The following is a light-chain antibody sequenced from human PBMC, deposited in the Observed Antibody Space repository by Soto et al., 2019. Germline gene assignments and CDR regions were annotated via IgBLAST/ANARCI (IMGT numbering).Light chain of an antibody. CDR2: AAS. CDR3: QKYSSVPV. CDR1: QGLRNY. V-gene: IGKV1-27*01. Sequence: DIQMTQSPTSLSASVGDRVTITCRASQGLRNYVAWYQQIPGKAPKLLIYAASTLQSGVPSRFSGSGSGTDFTLTINGLQPEDVATYSCQKYSSVPVFGPGTKVEIK. J-gene: IGKJ3*01.